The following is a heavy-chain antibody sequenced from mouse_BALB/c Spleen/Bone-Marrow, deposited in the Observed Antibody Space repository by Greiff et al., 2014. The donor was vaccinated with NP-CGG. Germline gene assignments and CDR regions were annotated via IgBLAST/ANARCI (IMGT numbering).Heavy chain of an antibody. D-gene: IGHD2-3*01. CDR3: AHDAPFAY. V-gene: IGHV14-3*02. CDR2: IDPANGNT. Sequence: EVQLQQSGAELVKPGASVKLSCTPSGFNIKDTYIHWVKQRPEQGLEWIGRIDPANGNTKYDPEFQGKATITADTSSNTDYLHLSSLTSEDTAVYSCAHDAPFAYWGQGTLVTVSA. CDR1: GFNIKDTY. J-gene: IGHJ3*01.